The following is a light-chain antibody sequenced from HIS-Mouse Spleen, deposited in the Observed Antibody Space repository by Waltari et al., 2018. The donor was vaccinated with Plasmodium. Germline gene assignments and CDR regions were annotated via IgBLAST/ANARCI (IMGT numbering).Light chain of an antibody. CDR1: QSVSSN. CDR3: QQYNNWSFT. J-gene: IGKJ3*01. CDR2: GAS. Sequence: EIVMTQSHATLYVSPGERATLSCRASQSVSSNLAWYQQKPGQAPRPLIYGASTRATGIPAMFSGSGSGTEFTLTISSLQSEDFAVYYCQQYNNWSFTFGPGTKVDIK. V-gene: IGKV3-15*01.